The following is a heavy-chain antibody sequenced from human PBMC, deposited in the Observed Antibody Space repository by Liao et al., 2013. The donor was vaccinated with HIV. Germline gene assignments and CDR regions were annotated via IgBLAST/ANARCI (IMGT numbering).Heavy chain of an antibody. V-gene: IGHV4-34*01. CDR3: ARGRTTRAWDY. D-gene: IGHD1-1*01. Sequence: QVQLQQWGAGLLKPSETLSLTCAVYGGSFSGYYWSWIRQPPGKGLEWIGEINHSGSTNYNPSLKSRVTISVDTSKNQFSLKLSSVTAADTAVYYCARGRTTRAWDYWGQGTLVTVSS. CDR1: GGSFSGYY. J-gene: IGHJ4*02. CDR2: INHSGST.